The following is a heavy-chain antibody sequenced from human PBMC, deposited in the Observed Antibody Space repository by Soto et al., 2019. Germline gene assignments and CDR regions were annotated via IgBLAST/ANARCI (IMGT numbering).Heavy chain of an antibody. V-gene: IGHV3-11*01. J-gene: IGHJ6*03. CDR3: ARTMVRGVMTLQHYCYMDV. CDR1: GFTFSDYY. CDR2: ISSSGSTI. D-gene: IGHD3-10*01. Sequence: GGSLRLSCAASGFTFSDYYMSWIRQAPGKGQEWVSYISSSGSTIYYADSVKGRFTISRDNAKNSLYLQMNSLRAEDTAVYYCARTMVRGVMTLQHYCYMDVWGKGTTVTVSS.